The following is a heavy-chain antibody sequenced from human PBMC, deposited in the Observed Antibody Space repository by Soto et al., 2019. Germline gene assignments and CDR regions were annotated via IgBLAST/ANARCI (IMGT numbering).Heavy chain of an antibody. CDR2: IYYSGST. J-gene: IGHJ5*02. D-gene: IGHD2-15*01. CDR1: GGSISSYY. V-gene: IGHV4-59*08. Sequence: SETLSLTCTVSGGSISSYYWSWIRQPPGKGLECIGYIYYSGSTNYNPSLKSRVTMSVDTSKSQFSLKLSSVTAADTAVYYCARVRGYCSGGSCYSGNWFAPWGQGTLVTVSS. CDR3: ARVRGYCSGGSCYSGNWFAP.